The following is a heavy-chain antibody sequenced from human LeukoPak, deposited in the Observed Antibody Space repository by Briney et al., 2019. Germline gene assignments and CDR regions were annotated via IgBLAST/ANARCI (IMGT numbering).Heavy chain of an antibody. J-gene: IGHJ6*03. Sequence: TSETLSLTCTVSGGSISSYYWSWIRQPPGKGLEWIGYIYYSGSTNYNPSLKGRVTISVDTSKNQFSLKLSSVTAADTAVYYCARWYYYYMDVWGKGTTVTVSS. V-gene: IGHV4-59*01. CDR1: GGSISSYY. CDR3: ARWYYYYMDV. CDR2: IYYSGST.